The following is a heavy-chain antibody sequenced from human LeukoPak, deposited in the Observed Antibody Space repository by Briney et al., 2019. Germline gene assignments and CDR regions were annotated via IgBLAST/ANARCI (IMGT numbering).Heavy chain of an antibody. J-gene: IGHJ4*02. D-gene: IGHD2-15*01. CDR3: ARISCSGGSCYPDY. V-gene: IGHV4-59*01. CDR1: GDSISDYY. Sequence: SETLSLTCTVSGDSISDYYWTWIRQPPAKGLEWIGHINYSGGTNYNPSPKSRVTISVDTSKNQFSLKLSAVTAADTAVYYCARISCSGGSCYPDYWGQGTLVTVSS. CDR2: INYSGGT.